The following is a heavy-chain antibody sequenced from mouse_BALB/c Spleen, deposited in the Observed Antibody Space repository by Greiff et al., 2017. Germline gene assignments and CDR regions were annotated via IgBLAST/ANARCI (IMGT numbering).Heavy chain of an antibody. CDR3: TRYGSSFAY. D-gene: IGHD1-1*01. J-gene: IGHJ3*01. CDR2: INPSNGGT. CDR1: GYTFTSYY. V-gene: IGHV1S81*02. Sequence: GAELVKPGASVKLSCKASGYTFTSYYMYWVKQRPGQGLEWIGEINPSNGGTNFNEKFKSKATLTVDKSSSTAYMQLSSLTSEDSAVYYCTRYGSSFAYWGQGTLVTVSA.